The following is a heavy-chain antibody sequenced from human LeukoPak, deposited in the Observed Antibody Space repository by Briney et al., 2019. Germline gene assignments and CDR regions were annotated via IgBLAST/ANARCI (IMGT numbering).Heavy chain of an antibody. Sequence: GGSLRLSCAASGFTFSSYWMSWVRQAPGKGLEWVAFIRCDGSYKNSAESVQGRFTISRDNSRNTLYLQMSRLRAEDTAVYYCAKDRGGNFDSNPRRFYYYMDVWGKGTTVTVSS. CDR3: AKDRGGNFDSNPRRFYYYMDV. D-gene: IGHD3-9*01. CDR2: IRCDGSYK. V-gene: IGHV3-30*02. J-gene: IGHJ6*03. CDR1: GFTFSSYW.